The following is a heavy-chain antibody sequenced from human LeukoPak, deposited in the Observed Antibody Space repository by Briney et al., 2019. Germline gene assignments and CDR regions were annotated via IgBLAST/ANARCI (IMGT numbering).Heavy chain of an antibody. CDR2: IYWDDDK. D-gene: IGHD5-12*01. J-gene: IGHJ4*02. Sequence: KGSGPTLVNPTQTLSLTCTFSGFALSTRGVGVGWLRQPPGKALEWLALIYWDDDKRYSPSLKSRLTITKDTSKNQVVLTMTNMDPVDTATYHCAHSVAPHYYFDYWGQGTLVTVSS. CDR3: AHSVAPHYYFDY. CDR1: GFALSTRGVG. V-gene: IGHV2-5*02.